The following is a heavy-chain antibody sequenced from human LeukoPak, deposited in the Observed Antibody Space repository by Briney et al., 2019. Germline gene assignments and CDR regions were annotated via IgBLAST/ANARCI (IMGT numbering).Heavy chain of an antibody. J-gene: IGHJ4*02. Sequence: SVKVSCKASGGTFSSYAISWVRQAPGQGLEWMGGIIPIFGTANYAQEFQGRVTITADESTSTAYMELSSLRSEDTAVYYCARDTQYVWGSYRQDYWGQGTLVTVSS. CDR1: GGTFSSYA. V-gene: IGHV1-69*13. D-gene: IGHD3-16*02. CDR3: ARDTQYVWGSYRQDY. CDR2: IIPIFGTA.